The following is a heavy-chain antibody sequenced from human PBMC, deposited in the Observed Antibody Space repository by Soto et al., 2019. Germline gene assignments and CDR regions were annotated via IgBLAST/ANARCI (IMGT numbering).Heavy chain of an antibody. J-gene: IGHJ4*02. CDR3: ARDGNYVDY. CDR2: ISYDGSNK. V-gene: IGHV3-30-3*01. CDR1: GFTFSSYA. D-gene: IGHD1-26*01. Sequence: GGSLRVSCAASGFTFSSYAMHWVRQSPGKGLEWVAVISYDGSNKYYADSVKGRFTISRDNSKNTLYLQMNSLRAEDTAVYYCARDGNYVDYWGQGTLVTVSS.